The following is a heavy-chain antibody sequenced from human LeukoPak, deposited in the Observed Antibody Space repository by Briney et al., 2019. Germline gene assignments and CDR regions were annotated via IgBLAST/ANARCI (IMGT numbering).Heavy chain of an antibody. D-gene: IGHD6-6*01. Sequence: ASVKVSRKASGYTFTSYDINWVRQATGQGLEWMGWMNPNSGNTGYAQKFQGRVTMTRNTSISTAYMELSSLRSEDTAVYYCAREGYSSSSGLFAKYYYYYYGMDVWGQGTTVTVSS. V-gene: IGHV1-8*01. J-gene: IGHJ6*02. CDR2: MNPNSGNT. CDR3: AREGYSSSSGLFAKYYYYYYGMDV. CDR1: GYTFTSYD.